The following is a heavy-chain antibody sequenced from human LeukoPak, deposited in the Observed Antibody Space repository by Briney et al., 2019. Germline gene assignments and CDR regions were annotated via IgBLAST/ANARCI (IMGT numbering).Heavy chain of an antibody. CDR2: ISSSSSYI. Sequence: GGSLRLSCAASGFTFSSYSMNWVRQAPGKGLEWVSSISSSSSYIYYADSVKGQFTISRDNAKNSLYLQMNSLRAEDTAVYYCARDQDTAMVTYFDYWGQGTLVTVSS. V-gene: IGHV3-21*01. J-gene: IGHJ4*02. D-gene: IGHD5-18*01. CDR3: ARDQDTAMVTYFDY. CDR1: GFTFSSYS.